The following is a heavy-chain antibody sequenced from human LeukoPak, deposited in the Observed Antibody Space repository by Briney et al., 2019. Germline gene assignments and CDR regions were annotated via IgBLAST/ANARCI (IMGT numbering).Heavy chain of an antibody. CDR3: ARGSSSDAFDI. J-gene: IGHJ3*02. CDR1: GFTFSSYS. D-gene: IGHD6-13*01. V-gene: IGHV3-21*01. CDR2: ISSSSSYI. Sequence: GGSLRLSCAASGFTFSSYSMNWVRQAPGKGLEWVSSISSSSSYIYYAYSVKGRFTISRDNAKNSLYLQMNSLRAEDTAVYYCARGSSSDAFDIWGQGTMVTVSS.